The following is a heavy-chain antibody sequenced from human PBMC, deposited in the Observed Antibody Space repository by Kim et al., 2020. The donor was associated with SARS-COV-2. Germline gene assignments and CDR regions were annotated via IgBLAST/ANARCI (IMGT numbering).Heavy chain of an antibody. CDR2: ISGNDGNT. Sequence: ASVKVSCKASGYSFSSFGISWVRQAPGQGLEWMGWISGNDGNTIYAQKFQGRVTMTTDTPATIAYMELRSLRSDDTAVYYCARDQGWSGYYPFDHWGQGTLVTVSS. CDR3: ARDQGWSGYYPFDH. V-gene: IGHV1-18*04. J-gene: IGHJ4*02. CDR1: GYSFSSFG. D-gene: IGHD3-3*01.